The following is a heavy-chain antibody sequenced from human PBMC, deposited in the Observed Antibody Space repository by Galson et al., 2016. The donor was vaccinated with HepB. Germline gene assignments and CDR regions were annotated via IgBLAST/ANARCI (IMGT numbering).Heavy chain of an antibody. V-gene: IGHV3-11*04. D-gene: IGHD5-24*01. J-gene: IGHJ4*02. CDR1: GFTFSDFY. CDR3: SRGPFGMVTIGDY. Sequence: LRLSCAVSGFTFSDFYMSWIRQAPGKGLEWVSYISTSGSTVYYADSVKGRFIISRDNAKNTLYLQMNSLRVEDAAVYYCSRGPFGMVTIGDYWGQGILVTVSS. CDR2: ISTSGSTV.